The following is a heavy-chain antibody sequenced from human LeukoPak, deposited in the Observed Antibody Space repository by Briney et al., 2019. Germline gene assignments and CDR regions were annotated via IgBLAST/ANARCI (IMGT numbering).Heavy chain of an antibody. J-gene: IGHJ4*02. D-gene: IGHD3-10*01. CDR2: ISGSGGST. CDR3: AKQAGGSGSYYYY. V-gene: IGHV3-23*01. Sequence: GGPLRLSCAASGFTFSNYAMTWVRQAPGKGLEWVSAISGSGGSTYYADSVKGRFTISRDNSKNTLYLQMSSLRAEDTTVYYCAKQAGGSGSYYYYWGQGTLVTVSS. CDR1: GFTFSNYA.